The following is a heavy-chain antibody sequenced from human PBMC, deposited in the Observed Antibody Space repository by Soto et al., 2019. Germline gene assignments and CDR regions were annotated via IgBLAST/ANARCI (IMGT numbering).Heavy chain of an antibody. CDR3: TTETTICGVVIDAFDI. V-gene: IGHV3-15*01. D-gene: IGHD3-3*01. J-gene: IGHJ3*02. Sequence: GGSLRLSCAASGFTFSNAWMSWVRQAPGKGLEWVGRIKSKTDGGTTDYAAPVKGRFTISRDDSKNTLYLQMNSLKTEDTAVYYCTTETTICGVVIDAFDIWGQGTMVTVSS. CDR1: GFTFSNAW. CDR2: IKSKTDGGTT.